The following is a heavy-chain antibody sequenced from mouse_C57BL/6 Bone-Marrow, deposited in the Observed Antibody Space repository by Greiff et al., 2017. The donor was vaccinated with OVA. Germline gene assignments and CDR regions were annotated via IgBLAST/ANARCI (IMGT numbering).Heavy chain of an antibody. V-gene: IGHV1-50*01. CDR3: TRWVAYSFCKSRCWNV. CDR2: IDPSASYT. Sequence: QVQLQQPGAELVKPGASVKLSCKASGYTFTSYWMQWVKQRPGQGLEWIGEIDPSASYTNYNQKFKGKATLTVDTSSSTAYMQLSSLTSEDSTVYCCTRWVAYSFCKSRCWNVWGTGTTVTVSS. J-gene: IGHJ1*03. CDR1: GYTFTSYW. D-gene: IGHD1-1*02.